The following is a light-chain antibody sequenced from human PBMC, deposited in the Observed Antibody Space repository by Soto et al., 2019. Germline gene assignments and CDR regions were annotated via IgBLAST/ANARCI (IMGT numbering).Light chain of an antibody. CDR1: QVINSR. CDR2: DTS. CDR3: QQTNGFPLT. J-gene: IGKJ4*01. V-gene: IGKV1-12*01. Sequence: DIQMTQSPSSVSASIGDTVTITCRASQVINSRLGWYQQKPGKAPKLLIYDTSTFQNGVPSRFSGSGFGTDFTLSISSLQAEDFATYFCQQTNGFPLTFGGGTKVEI.